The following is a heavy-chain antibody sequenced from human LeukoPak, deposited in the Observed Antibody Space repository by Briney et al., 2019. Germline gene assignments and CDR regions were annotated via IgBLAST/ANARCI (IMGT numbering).Heavy chain of an antibody. CDR3: ARDLTGGEYFDS. CDR1: GFALISYK. D-gene: IGHD3-16*01. V-gene: IGHV3-21*01. CDR2: ISPSSSYI. Sequence: PGGSLRLSCAFSGFALISYKMTWVRQAPGKGLEWVASISPSSSYIYYGVSVRGRVTVSRDNAKNSLFLQMTSLRAEDTAIYYCARDLTGGEYFDSWGQGTLVSVSS. J-gene: IGHJ4*02.